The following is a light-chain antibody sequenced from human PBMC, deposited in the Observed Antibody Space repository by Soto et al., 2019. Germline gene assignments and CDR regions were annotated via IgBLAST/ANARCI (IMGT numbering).Light chain of an antibody. CDR3: QQLNSYRGFT. V-gene: IGKV1-9*01. J-gene: IGKJ3*01. Sequence: DIQLTQSPSFLSASVRDRVTITCRASHDISSYLAWYQQKPGKAPKLLIYVASTLQSGVPSRFSGSGSGTQFTLTISSLQPEDFATYYCQQLNSYRGFTFGPGTKVDIK. CDR2: VAS. CDR1: HDISSY.